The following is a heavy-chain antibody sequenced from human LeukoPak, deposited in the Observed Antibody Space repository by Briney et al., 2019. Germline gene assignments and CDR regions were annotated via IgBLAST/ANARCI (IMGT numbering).Heavy chain of an antibody. V-gene: IGHV1-8*01. CDR1: GYTFTSYD. CDR2: MNPNSGNT. D-gene: IGHD2-2*01. CDR3: ARVQYQLLRPIRGNYYYGMDV. J-gene: IGHJ6*02. Sequence: GASVKVSCKASGYTFTSYDINWVRQATGQGLEWMGWMNPNSGNTGYAQKFQGRVTMTRNTSISTAYMGLSSLRSEDTAVYYCARVQYQLLRPIRGNYYYGMDVWGQGTTVTVSS.